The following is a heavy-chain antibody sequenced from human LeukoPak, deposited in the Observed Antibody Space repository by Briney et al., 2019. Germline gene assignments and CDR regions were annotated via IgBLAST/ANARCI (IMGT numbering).Heavy chain of an antibody. CDR2: IDPNSGGT. D-gene: IGHD1-26*01. J-gene: IGHJ4*02. Sequence: ASVKVSCKASGYTFTGYYIHWVRQAPGQGLEWMGRIDPNSGGTHYAQKFRDRVTMTRDTSISTAYMELSRLRSDDTAVYYCAREELTSGSYSEALDYWGQGTLVTVSS. CDR3: AREELTSGSYSEALDY. V-gene: IGHV1-2*06. CDR1: GYTFTGYY.